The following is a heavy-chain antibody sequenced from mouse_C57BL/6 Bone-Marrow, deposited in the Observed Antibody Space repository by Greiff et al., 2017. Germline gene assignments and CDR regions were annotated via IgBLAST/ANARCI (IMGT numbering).Heavy chain of an antibody. V-gene: IGHV1-26*01. Sequence: EVQLQQSGPELVKPGASVKISCKASGYTFTDYYMNWVKQSHGKSLEWIGDINPNNGGTSYNQKFKGKATLTVDKSSSTAYMELRSLTSEDSAVYYCARDPPYYYDSSYYAMDYWGQGTSVTVSS. CDR2: INPNNGGT. CDR3: ARDPPYYYDSSYYAMDY. J-gene: IGHJ4*01. CDR1: GYTFTDYY. D-gene: IGHD1-1*01.